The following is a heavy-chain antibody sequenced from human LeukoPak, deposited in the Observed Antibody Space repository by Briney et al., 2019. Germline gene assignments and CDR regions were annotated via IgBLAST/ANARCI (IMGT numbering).Heavy chain of an antibody. V-gene: IGHV4-59*01. Sequence: PSETLSLTCTVSGGSISSYYWSWIRQPPGKGLEWIGYIYYSGSTNYNPSLKSRVTISVDTSKNQFSLKLSSVTAADTAVYYCARYLYSSSSFGVFDYRGQGTLVTVSS. D-gene: IGHD6-6*01. CDR3: ARYLYSSSSFGVFDY. CDR2: IYYSGST. J-gene: IGHJ4*02. CDR1: GGSISSYY.